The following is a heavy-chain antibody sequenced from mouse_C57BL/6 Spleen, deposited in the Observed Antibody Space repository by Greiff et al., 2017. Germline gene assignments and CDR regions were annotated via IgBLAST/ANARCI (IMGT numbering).Heavy chain of an antibody. CDR2: ISYDGSN. CDR3: ARIHYGSSYFDY. Sequence: EVQRVESGPGLVKPSQSLSLTCSVTGYSITSGYYWNWIRQFPGNKLEWMGYISYDGSNNYNPSLKNRISITRDTSKNQFFLKLNSVTTEETATYYCARIHYGSSYFDYWGQGTTLTVSS. CDR1: GYSITSGYY. D-gene: IGHD1-1*01. J-gene: IGHJ2*01. V-gene: IGHV3-6*01.